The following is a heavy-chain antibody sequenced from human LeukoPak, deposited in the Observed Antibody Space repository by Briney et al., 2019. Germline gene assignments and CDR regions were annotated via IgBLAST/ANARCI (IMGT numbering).Heavy chain of an antibody. Sequence: SETLSLTCTVSGGSISSYYWSWIRQPPGKGLEWIGYIYYSGSTYYNPSLKSRVTISVDTSKNQFSLKLSSVTAADTAVYYCASSSRHYYYGSGSQYYFDYWGQGTLVTVSS. CDR1: GGSISSYY. V-gene: IGHV4-59*12. J-gene: IGHJ4*02. D-gene: IGHD3-10*01. CDR3: ASSSRHYYYGSGSQYYFDY. CDR2: IYYSGST.